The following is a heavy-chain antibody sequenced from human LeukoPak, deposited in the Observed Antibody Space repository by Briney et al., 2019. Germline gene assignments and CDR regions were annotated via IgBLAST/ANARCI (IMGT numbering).Heavy chain of an antibody. V-gene: IGHV3-21*06. CDR2: ISKDRRYI. CDR3: ARNRNYPDGGSSFDFDY. Sequence: PGGSLRLSCGTSTFTLTRHDMNWVRQAPGKGLEWVSSISKDRRYISYAESVKGRFTISRDNAKTSLYLQMNSLRDEDTAIYFCARNRNYPDGGSSFDFDYWGQGTLVTVSS. J-gene: IGHJ4*02. D-gene: IGHD4-23*01. CDR1: TFTLTRHD.